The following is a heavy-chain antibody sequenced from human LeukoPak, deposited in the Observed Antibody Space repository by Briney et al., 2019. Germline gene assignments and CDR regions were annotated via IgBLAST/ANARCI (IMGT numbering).Heavy chain of an antibody. Sequence: GGSLRLSCAASGFTFSSYGMHWVRQAPGKGLEWVAVIWYDGSNKYYADSVKGRFTISRDSSKNTLYLQMNSLRAEDTAVYYCARFRTVTTDFDYWGQGTLVTVSS. J-gene: IGHJ4*02. CDR3: ARFRTVTTDFDY. CDR2: IWYDGSNK. V-gene: IGHV3-33*01. D-gene: IGHD4-11*01. CDR1: GFTFSSYG.